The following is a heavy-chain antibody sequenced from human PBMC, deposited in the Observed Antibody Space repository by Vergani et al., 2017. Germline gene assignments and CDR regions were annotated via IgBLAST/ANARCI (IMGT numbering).Heavy chain of an antibody. Sequence: EVQLLESGGGLVQPGGSLRLTCAASEVTFSNYAMNWVRQAPGKGLEWVSGISGSGVSAYYTDSVKGRFTISRDNSKNTVYLQMNSLKAEDRATYYCAREERSNTSPFVGDWGQGTLVTV. CDR1: EVTFSNYA. D-gene: IGHD2/OR15-2a*01. CDR2: ISGSGVSA. CDR3: AREERSNTSPFVGD. J-gene: IGHJ4*02. V-gene: IGHV3-23*01.